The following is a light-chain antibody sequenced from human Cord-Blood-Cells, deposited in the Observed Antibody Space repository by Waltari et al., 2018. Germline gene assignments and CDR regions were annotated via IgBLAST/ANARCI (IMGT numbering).Light chain of an antibody. CDR2: DVS. CDR3: SSYTSSSTYV. J-gene: IGLJ1*01. Sequence: QSALTQPASVSGSPGQSITISCTGTSSDVGGYNYVSWYQQHPGKAPKLMIYDVSNLPSWVSIRFSGSNSGNTASLTISGLQAEDEADYYCSSYTSSSTYVFGTGTKVTVL. V-gene: IGLV2-14*01. CDR1: SSDVGGYNY.